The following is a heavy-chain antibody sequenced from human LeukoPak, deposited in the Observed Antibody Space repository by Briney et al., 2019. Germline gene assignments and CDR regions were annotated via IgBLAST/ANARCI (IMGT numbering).Heavy chain of an antibody. CDR2: ISSSSSTI. D-gene: IGHD2-2*01. J-gene: IGHJ6*03. V-gene: IGHV3-48*01. Sequence: GGSLRLSCAASGFTFSSYSMNWVRQAPGKGLEWVSYISSSSSTIYYADSVKGRFTISRDNAKNSLYLQMNSLRAEDTAVYYCAKAAYCSSTSCYALEAYYYYYYYMDVWGKGTTVTVPS. CDR3: AKAAYCSSTSCYALEAYYYYYYYMDV. CDR1: GFTFSSYS.